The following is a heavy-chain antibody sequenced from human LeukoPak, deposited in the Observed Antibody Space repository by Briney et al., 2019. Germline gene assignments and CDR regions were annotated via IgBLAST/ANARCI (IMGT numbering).Heavy chain of an antibody. CDR2: ISGSGGYT. V-gene: IGHV3-23*01. CDR3: ARDLNYGLDV. CDR1: GFTFSSFA. Sequence: GGSLRLSCAASGFTFSSFAMHWVRQAPGKGLEWVSAISGSGGYTYYADSVKGRFTISRDNSKNTLYLQMNSLRAEDTAVYYCARDLNYGLDVWGQGTTVTVSS. J-gene: IGHJ6*02.